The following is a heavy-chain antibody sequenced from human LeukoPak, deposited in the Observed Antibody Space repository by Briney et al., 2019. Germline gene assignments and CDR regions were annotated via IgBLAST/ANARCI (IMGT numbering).Heavy chain of an antibody. D-gene: IGHD2-2*01. CDR1: GYSISSGYY. V-gene: IGHV4-38-2*01. Sequence: PSETLSLTCAVSGYSISSGYYWGWIRQPPGKGLEWIGSIYHSGSTYYNPSLKSRVTIPVDTSKNQFSLKLSSVTAADTAVYYCARFGLGYCSSTSCQHWGQGTLVTVSS. J-gene: IGHJ4*02. CDR3: ARFGLGYCSSTSCQH. CDR2: IYHSGST.